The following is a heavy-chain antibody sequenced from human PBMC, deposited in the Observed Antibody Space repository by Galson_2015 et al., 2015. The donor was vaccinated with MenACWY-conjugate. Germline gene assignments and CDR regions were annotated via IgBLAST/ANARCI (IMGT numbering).Heavy chain of an antibody. CDR2: IKQDGSEK. CDR1: GITFSNYW. Sequence: SLRLSCAGSGITFSNYWMNWVRQAPGKGLEWVGSIKQDGSEKNYVDSVKGRFTFSRDNAKNSLYLQMNSLRAEDTAVYYCARDVAVGGFDYWGQGTRVTASS. J-gene: IGHJ4*02. V-gene: IGHV3-7*03. D-gene: IGHD6-19*01. CDR3: ARDVAVGGFDY.